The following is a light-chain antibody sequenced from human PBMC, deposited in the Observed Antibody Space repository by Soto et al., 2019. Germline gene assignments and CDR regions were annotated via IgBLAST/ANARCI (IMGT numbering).Light chain of an antibody. CDR2: GIS. CDR3: QQYNNWPPT. V-gene: IGKV3-15*01. J-gene: IGKJ1*01. CDR1: QSVRSN. Sequence: DIMMKQSPATLSVSPGERATLSCMASQSVRSNLAWYQQKPGQAPRLLIYGISTRATGIPIRLSGSGSGTEFTLTISSLQSEDFAVYYCQQYNNWPPTFGQGTKVDI.